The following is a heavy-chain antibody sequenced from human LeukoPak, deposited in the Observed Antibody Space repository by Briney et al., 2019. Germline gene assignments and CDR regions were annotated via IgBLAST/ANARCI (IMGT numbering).Heavy chain of an antibody. CDR2: IYYSGST. D-gene: IGHD3-10*01. J-gene: IGHJ6*02. CDR3: AREVRSYGMDV. V-gene: IGHV4-31*03. CDR1: GCYISSGGYY. Sequence: SETLSLTCTVSGCYISSGGYYWSWIRQHPGKGLEWIGYIYYSGSTYYNPSLKGRVTISVDTSKNQFSLKLSSVTAADTAVYYCAREVRSYGMDVWGQRTTVTVSS.